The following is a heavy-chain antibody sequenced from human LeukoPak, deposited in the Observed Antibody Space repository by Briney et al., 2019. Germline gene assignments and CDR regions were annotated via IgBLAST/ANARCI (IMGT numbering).Heavy chain of an antibody. V-gene: IGHV3-15*01. CDR3: TTVTVTMDSEYFQH. Sequence: GGSLRLSCAASGFTFSNAWMSWVRQAPGKGLEWVGRIKSKTDGGTRDYAAPVKDRFTISRDDSKNTLYLQMNSLKTEDTAVYYCTTVTVTMDSEYFQHWGQGTLVTVSS. D-gene: IGHD4-17*01. CDR2: IKSKTDGGTR. J-gene: IGHJ1*01. CDR1: GFTFSNAW.